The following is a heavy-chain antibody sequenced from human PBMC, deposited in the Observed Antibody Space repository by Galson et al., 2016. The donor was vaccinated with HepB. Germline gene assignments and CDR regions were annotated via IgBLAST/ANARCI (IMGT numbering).Heavy chain of an antibody. J-gene: IGHJ2*01. CDR1: GGSVSSGSYY. D-gene: IGHD4-23*01. Sequence: SETLSLTCTVSGGSVSSGSYYWSWIRQPPGKGLEWIGYIYYGGSTNYNPSLKSRVTISVDTSKNQFSLKLSSVTAADPAVYYCSAVIKGPPYFALWGRGTLVTVSS. CDR2: IYYGGST. CDR3: SAVIKGPPYFAL. V-gene: IGHV4-61*01.